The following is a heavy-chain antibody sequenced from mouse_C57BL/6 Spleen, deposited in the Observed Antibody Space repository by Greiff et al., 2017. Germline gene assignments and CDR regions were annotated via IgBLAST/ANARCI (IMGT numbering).Heavy chain of an antibody. J-gene: IGHJ2*01. V-gene: IGHV5-4*01. CDR1: GFTFSSYA. CDR2: ISDGGSYT. CDR3: AREKEREYYFDY. Sequence: EVKLVESGGGLVKPGGSLKLSCAASGFTFSSYAMSWVRQTPEKRLEWVATISDGGSYTYYPDNVKGRFTISRDNAKNNLYLQMSQLKSEDTAMYYCAREKEREYYFDYWGQGTTLTVSS.